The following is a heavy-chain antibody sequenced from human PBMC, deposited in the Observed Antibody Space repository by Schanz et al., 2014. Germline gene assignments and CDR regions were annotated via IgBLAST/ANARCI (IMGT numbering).Heavy chain of an antibody. CDR3: ARGGNYDGRANCCKTPWYVAA. CDR1: GFTFSSYG. V-gene: IGHV3-33*01. CDR2: IWYDENNK. Sequence: QVQLVESGGGVVQFGRSLRLSCAASGFTFSSYGMHWVRQAPGQGLEWVAVIWYDENNKYYADSVKGRFTMSRDNSKTTSYLQMNSQRAEDTAAYSCARGGNYDGRANCCKTPWYVAAWGEGILVTVSS. D-gene: IGHD3-22*01. J-gene: IGHJ5*02.